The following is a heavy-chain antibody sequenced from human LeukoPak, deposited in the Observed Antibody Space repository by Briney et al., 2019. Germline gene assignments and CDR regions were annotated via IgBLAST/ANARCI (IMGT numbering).Heavy chain of an antibody. D-gene: IGHD5-12*01. CDR2: INPNSGGT. V-gene: IGHV1-2*02. CDR1: GYTFTGYY. J-gene: IGHJ4*02. Sequence: VASVKVSCKASGYTFTGYYMHWVRQAPGQGLEWMGWINPNSGGTNYAQKFQGRVTMTGDTSISTAYMELSRLRSDDTAVYYCAREYSGYDAIDYWGQGTLVTVSS. CDR3: AREYSGYDAIDY.